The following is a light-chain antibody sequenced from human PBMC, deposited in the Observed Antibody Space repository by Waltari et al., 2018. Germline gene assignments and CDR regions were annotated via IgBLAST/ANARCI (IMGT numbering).Light chain of an antibody. V-gene: IGLV4-69*01. CDR2: VNSDGSH. J-gene: IGLJ3*02. CDR1: SGHSSNI. CDR3: QTGGHGTWV. Sequence: QLVLPQSPSASASLGASVKLPCTLSSGHSSNILAWHQQQPEKGPRYLMKVNSDGSHSKGDEIPDRFSGSSSGPERYLTISSVQSEDEADYYCQTGGHGTWVFGGGTKLTVL.